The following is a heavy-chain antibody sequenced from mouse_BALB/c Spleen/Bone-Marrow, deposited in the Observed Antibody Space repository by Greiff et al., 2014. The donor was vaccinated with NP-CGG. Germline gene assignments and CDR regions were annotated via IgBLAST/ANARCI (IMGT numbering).Heavy chain of an antibody. D-gene: IGHD2-14*01. CDR3: ARYYRYDY. CDR1: GYTFSSYW. V-gene: IGHV1-9*01. CDR2: ILPGSGST. Sequence: VNLVESGAELMKPGASVKISCKATGYTFSSYWIEWVKQRPGHGLEWIGEILPGSGSTNYNEKFKGKATFTADTSSNTAYMQLSSLTSKNSAVYYCARYYRYDYWGQGTTLTVSS. J-gene: IGHJ2*01.